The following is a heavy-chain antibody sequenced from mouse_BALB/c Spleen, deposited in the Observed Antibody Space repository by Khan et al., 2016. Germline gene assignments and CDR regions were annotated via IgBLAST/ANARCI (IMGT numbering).Heavy chain of an antibody. CDR2: ISYSGST. CDR3: AGYYGHFFDY. J-gene: IGHJ2*01. V-gene: IGHV3-8*02. Sequence: MQLEESGPSLVKPSQTLSLTCSVTGDSITSGYWNWIRKFPGNKLEYMGYISYSGSTYYNPSLKSRISIPRDTSKSQSYLQLHSVTTEDTATYYCAGYYGHFFDYWGQGTTLTVSS. D-gene: IGHD1-1*02. CDR1: GDSITSGY.